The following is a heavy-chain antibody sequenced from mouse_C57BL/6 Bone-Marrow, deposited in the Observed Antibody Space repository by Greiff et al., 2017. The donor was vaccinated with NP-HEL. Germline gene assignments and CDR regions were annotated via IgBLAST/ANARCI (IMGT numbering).Heavy chain of an antibody. CDR1: GYAFSSSW. J-gene: IGHJ3*01. V-gene: IGHV1-82*01. CDR3: ARSTMVTTSAY. CDR2: IYPGDGAT. Sequence: QVQLKESGPELVKPGASVKISCKASGYAFSSSWMNWVQQRPGKGLEWIGRIYPGDGATNYNGKFKGKATLTADKSSSTAYMQRSSLTSEDSAVYFCARSTMVTTSAYWGKGTLVTVSA. D-gene: IGHD2-2*01.